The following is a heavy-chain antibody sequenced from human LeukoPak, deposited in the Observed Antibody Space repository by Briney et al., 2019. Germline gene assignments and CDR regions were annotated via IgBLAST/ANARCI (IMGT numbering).Heavy chain of an antibody. CDR3: ARLRIRLGYYMDV. Sequence: GGSLRLSCAASGFTFSSHWMHWVRQGPGKGLMWVSRIDNDGGSTVYADSVKGRFTISRDNSKNTLYLQMNSLRAEDTAVYYCARLRIRLGYYMDVWGKGTTVTISS. D-gene: IGHD6-6*01. J-gene: IGHJ6*03. CDR1: GFTFSSHW. CDR2: IDNDGGST. V-gene: IGHV3-74*01.